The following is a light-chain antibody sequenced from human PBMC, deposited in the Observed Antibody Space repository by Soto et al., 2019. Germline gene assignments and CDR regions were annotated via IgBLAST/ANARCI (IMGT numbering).Light chain of an antibody. CDR3: QQSYSTPPIT. J-gene: IGKJ5*01. Sequence: DIQMTQSPSSLSASVGDRVTITCRASQSISMYFNWYQQKPGNAPKLLIYAASSLQSAVPSRFSGSGSGTDFTPTISSLQPQDFATYYCQQSYSTPPITFGQGTRLEIK. CDR1: QSISMY. V-gene: IGKV1-39*01. CDR2: AAS.